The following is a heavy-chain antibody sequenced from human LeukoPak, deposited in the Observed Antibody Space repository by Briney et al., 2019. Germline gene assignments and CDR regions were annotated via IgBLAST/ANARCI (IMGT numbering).Heavy chain of an antibody. D-gene: IGHD3-22*01. CDR2: ISGSGGST. J-gene: IGHJ4*02. CDR3: AKGPPGNYDSSGYYY. V-gene: IGHV3-23*01. Sequence: GGSLRLSCAASGLTFSSYAMSWVRQAPGKGLEWVSAISGSGGSTYYADSVKGRFTISRDNSKNTLYLQMNSLRAEDTAVYYCAKGPPGNYDSSGYYYWGQGTLVTVSS. CDR1: GLTFSSYA.